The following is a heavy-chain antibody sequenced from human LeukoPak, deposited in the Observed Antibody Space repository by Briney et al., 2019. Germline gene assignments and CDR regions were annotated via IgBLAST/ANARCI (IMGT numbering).Heavy chain of an antibody. Sequence: GGSLRLSCVASGXTFTNAWMSWVRQAPGKGLEWVGHIKSKTDGGTTDYSAPVKGRFIISRDDSEHTLYLQMNSLQTDDTAVYYCAKYDASVNFDYWGQGTLVTVSS. D-gene: IGHD3-16*01. CDR2: IKSKTDGGTT. V-gene: IGHV3-15*05. J-gene: IGHJ4*02. CDR1: GXTFTNAW. CDR3: AKYDASVNFDY.